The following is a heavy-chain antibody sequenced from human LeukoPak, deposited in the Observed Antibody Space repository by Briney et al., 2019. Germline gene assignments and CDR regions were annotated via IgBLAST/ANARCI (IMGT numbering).Heavy chain of an antibody. CDR2: ISGGGGST. Sequence: PGGSRRLSCAASGFTFRNSAMSWVRQSPGKGLEWVSTISGGGGSTYYADSVKGRFTISRDNPKNTLYLQMNSLRAEDTAVYYCAKDEYGPGGRAFNNWFDPWGQGTLVTVSS. J-gene: IGHJ5*02. CDR1: GFTFRNSA. V-gene: IGHV3-23*01. D-gene: IGHD3-10*01. CDR3: AKDEYGPGGRAFNNWFDP.